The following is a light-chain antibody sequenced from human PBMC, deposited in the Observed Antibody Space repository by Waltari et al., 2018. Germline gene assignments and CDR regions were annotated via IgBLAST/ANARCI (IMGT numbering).Light chain of an antibody. Sequence: QSALTQPASVSGSPGQSITIPCTGTSSYFGAYNFVYWYQQHPGKAPKLMIYDVTSRPSGISDRFSGSKSDNTASLTISGLQTGDEAVYFCSSYTTASTVVFGGGTKLTVL. CDR1: SSYFGAYNF. CDR3: SSYTTASTVV. J-gene: IGLJ2*01. V-gene: IGLV2-14*03. CDR2: DVT.